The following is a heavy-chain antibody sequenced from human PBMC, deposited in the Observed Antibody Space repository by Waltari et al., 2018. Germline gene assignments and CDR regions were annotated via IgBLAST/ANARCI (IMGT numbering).Heavy chain of an antibody. J-gene: IGHJ6*03. D-gene: IGHD6-13*01. CDR3: ARDRSSSWLISYYYYMDV. Sequence: QVQLVQSGAEVKKPGASVKVSCKAYGYTFTGYYMHWVRQAPGQGLEWMGWINPNSGGRNYAQKFQGRVTMTRDTSISTADMELSRLRSDDTAVYYCARDRSSSWLISYYYYMDVWGKGTTVTVSS. CDR1: GYTFTGYY. V-gene: IGHV1-2*02. CDR2: INPNSGGR.